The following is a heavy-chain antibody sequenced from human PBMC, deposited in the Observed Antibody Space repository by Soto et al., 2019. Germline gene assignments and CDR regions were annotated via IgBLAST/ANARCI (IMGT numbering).Heavy chain of an antibody. J-gene: IGHJ4*02. V-gene: IGHV3-30*09. CDR2: ISENGVNK. CDR3: ARSLTKPVSALGY. D-gene: IGHD2-8*01. Sequence: VGSLRLSCSSSVFTFTSFAIHWVRQAPGKGLEWVAVISENGVNKYSAESVRGRFVISRDNSKNTVELEMNSLRPEDTAIYFCARSLTKPVSALGYWGQGTLVTVS. CDR1: VFTFTSFA.